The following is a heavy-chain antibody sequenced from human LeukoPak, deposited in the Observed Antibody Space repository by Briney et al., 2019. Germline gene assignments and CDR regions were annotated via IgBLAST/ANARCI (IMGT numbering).Heavy chain of an antibody. D-gene: IGHD3-10*01. Sequence: SETLSLTCAVYGGSFSGYYWSWIRQPPGKGLEWIGEINHSGSTNYNPSLKSRVTISVDTSKNQFSLKLSSVTAADTAVYYCARGSVYGCSDYWGQGTLVTVSS. J-gene: IGHJ4*02. CDR2: INHSGST. CDR3: ARGSVYGCSDY. V-gene: IGHV4-34*01. CDR1: GGSFSGYY.